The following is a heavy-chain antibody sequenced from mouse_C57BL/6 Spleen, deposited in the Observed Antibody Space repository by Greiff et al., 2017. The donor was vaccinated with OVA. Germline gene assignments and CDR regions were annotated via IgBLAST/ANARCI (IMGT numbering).Heavy chain of an antibody. CDR2: IDPANGNT. D-gene: IGHD2-1*01. V-gene: IGHV14-3*01. CDR3: ASGEGNSFYAMDY. Sequence: EVKLQESVAELVRPGASVKLSCTASGFNIKNTYMHWVKQRPEQGLEWIGRIDPANGNTKYAPKFQGKATITADTSSNTAYLQLSSLTSEDTAIYYCASGEGNSFYAMDYWGQGTSVTVSS. J-gene: IGHJ4*01. CDR1: GFNIKNTY.